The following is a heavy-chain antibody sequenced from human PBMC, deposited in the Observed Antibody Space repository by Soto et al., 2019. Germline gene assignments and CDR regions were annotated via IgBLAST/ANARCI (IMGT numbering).Heavy chain of an antibody. Sequence: ASVKVSCKASGGTFSSYAISWVRQAPGQGLEWMGGIIPIFGTANYAQKFQGRVTITADESTSTAYMGLSSLRSEDTAVYYCATPSPGYYYDSSGQFDYWGQRTLVTVSS. CDR1: GGTFSSYA. D-gene: IGHD3-22*01. V-gene: IGHV1-69*13. CDR3: ATPSPGYYYDSSGQFDY. J-gene: IGHJ4*02. CDR2: IIPIFGTA.